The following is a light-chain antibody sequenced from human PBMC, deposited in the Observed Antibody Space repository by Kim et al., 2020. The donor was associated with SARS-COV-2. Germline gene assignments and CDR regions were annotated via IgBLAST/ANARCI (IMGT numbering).Light chain of an antibody. CDR3: QQHSSSPIT. J-gene: IGKJ5*01. V-gene: IGKV1-17*01. CDR1: EDIRND. CDR2: CAS. Sequence: ATVGDRATVTGLESEDIRNDLGWYQQNPGRAPKRLIYCASSLQRGVPSRFRGSGSGTEFTLTISSVQAEDVATYLCQQHSSSPITFGQGTRLEIK.